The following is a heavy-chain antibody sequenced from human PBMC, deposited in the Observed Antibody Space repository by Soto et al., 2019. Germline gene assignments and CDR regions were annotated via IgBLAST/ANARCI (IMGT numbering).Heavy chain of an antibody. V-gene: IGHV1-18*01. CDR2: ISAYNGNT. CDR3: ARRGSYYYAMDV. J-gene: IGHJ6*02. D-gene: IGHD3-10*01. CDR1: GYTFTSYG. Sequence: GASVKVSCKASGYTFTSYGISWVRQAPGQGLEWMGWISAYNGNTNYAQKLQDRVTLTTDTSTSTAYMELRSLTSDDTAVYYCARRGSYYYAMDVWGQGTTVTVSS.